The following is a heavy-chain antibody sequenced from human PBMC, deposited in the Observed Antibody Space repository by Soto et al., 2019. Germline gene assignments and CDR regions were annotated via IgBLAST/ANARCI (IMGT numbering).Heavy chain of an antibody. D-gene: IGHD6-6*01. Sequence: QVTLKESGPVLVKPTETLTLTCTVSGFSLSNARMGVSWIRQPPGKALEWLAHIFSNDEKSYSTSLKSRLTISKDTAKSQVVLTMTNMDPVDTATYYCARIAAGKRSILLLRPPGTYFDLWGRGTLVTVSS. CDR1: GFSLSNARMG. CDR2: IFSNDEK. V-gene: IGHV2-26*01. J-gene: IGHJ2*01. CDR3: ARIAAGKRSILLLRPPGTYFDL.